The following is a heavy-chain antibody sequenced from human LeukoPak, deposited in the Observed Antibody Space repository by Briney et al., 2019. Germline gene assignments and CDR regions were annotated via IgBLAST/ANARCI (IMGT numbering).Heavy chain of an antibody. Sequence: PSETLSLTCTVSGGSISSGGYYWSWIRQHPGKGLEWIGYIYYSGSTYYNPSLKSRVTISVDTSKNQFSLKLSSVTAADTAVYYCARHFSSGWYTSFDYWGQGTLVTVSS. CDR3: ARHFSSGWYTSFDY. V-gene: IGHV4-39*01. D-gene: IGHD6-19*01. CDR1: GGSISSGGYY. J-gene: IGHJ4*02. CDR2: IYYSGST.